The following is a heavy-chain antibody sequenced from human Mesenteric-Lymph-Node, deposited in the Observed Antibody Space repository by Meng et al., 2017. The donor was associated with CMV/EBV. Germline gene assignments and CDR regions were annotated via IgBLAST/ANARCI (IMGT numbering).Heavy chain of an antibody. D-gene: IGHD3-3*01. J-gene: IGHJ4*02. CDR2: ITSTGDYR. Sequence: GESLKISCRGSGFSFADYAMSWVRQAPGKGLEWVSSITSTGDYRYYGDSVKGRFTISRDNAKNSLYLEMDSLRAEDTAVYYCAKVSNYNFWSGFYVPYWGQGTLVTVSS. CDR3: AKVSNYNFWSGFYVPY. V-gene: IGHV3-21*04. CDR1: GFSFADYA.